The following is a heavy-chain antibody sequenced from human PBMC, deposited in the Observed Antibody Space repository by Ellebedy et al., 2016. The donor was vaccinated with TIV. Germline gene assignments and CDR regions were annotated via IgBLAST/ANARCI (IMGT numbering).Heavy chain of an antibody. D-gene: IGHD4-23*01. CDR3: ARDRTTVVMPEAFDI. CDR1: GYTFTTYA. V-gene: IGHV1-3*01. J-gene: IGHJ3*02. CDR2: INAGNGDT. Sequence: AASVTVSCKASGYTFTTYAMLWVRHPPGQRLEWMGWINAGNGDTKYSQKFQGRVTITRDTSASTDYMELSSLRSEDTAVYYCARDRTTVVMPEAFDIWGQGTVVTVSS.